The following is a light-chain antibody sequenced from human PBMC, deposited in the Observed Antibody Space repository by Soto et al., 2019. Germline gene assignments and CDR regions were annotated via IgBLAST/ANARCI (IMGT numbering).Light chain of an antibody. Sequence: DIVLTQSPGTLSLSPGDRATLSCLSSQSVAGSYLAWYQHQRGQAPRLLIYAASSRATGIPDRFSGTGSGTDFTLTISRLEPEDFALYYCQQYGSAPLTFGGGTKV. CDR2: AAS. CDR1: QSVAGSY. V-gene: IGKV3-20*01. CDR3: QQYGSAPLT. J-gene: IGKJ4*01.